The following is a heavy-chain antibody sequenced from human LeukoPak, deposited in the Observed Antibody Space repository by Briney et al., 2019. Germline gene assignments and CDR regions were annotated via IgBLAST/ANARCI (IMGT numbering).Heavy chain of an antibody. V-gene: IGHV3-74*01. J-gene: IGHJ6*02. CDR3: ARDPKSYYYYYGMDV. CDR1: GFTFSSYW. CDR2: INSDGSST. Sequence: GGSLRLSCAASGFTFSSYWMHWVRQAPGKGLVWVSCINSDGSSTSYADSVKGRFTISRDNAKNTLYLQMNSLRAEDTAVYYCARDPKSYYYYYGMDVWGQGTTVTVSS.